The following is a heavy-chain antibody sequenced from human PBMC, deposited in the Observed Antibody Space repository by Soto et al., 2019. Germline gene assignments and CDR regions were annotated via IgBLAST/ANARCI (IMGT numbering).Heavy chain of an antibody. J-gene: IGHJ4*02. D-gene: IGHD6-19*01. CDR3: AKDPQWLVRGIDY. V-gene: IGHV3-23*01. CDR2: ISGSGGST. CDR1: GFTFSSYA. Sequence: EVPLLESGGGLVQPGGSLILSCAASGFTFSSYAMSWVRQAPGKGLEWVSAISGSGGSTYYADSVKGRFTISRDNSKNTLYLQMNSLRAEDTAVYYCAKDPQWLVRGIDYWGQVTLVTVSS.